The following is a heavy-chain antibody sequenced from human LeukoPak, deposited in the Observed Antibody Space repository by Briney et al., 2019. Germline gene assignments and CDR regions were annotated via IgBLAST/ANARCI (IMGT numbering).Heavy chain of an antibody. CDR2: FYISGSR. CDR3: ARDWGIDAMGGHFYYYGMDV. Sequence: SETLSLTCTVSGGSISSYYWSWVRQPAGKGLEWIGRFYISGSRKYNPSLKSRVTMSVDTSNNQFSLELTSVTAADTAVYYCARDWGIDAMGGHFYYYGMDVWGQGTTVTVS. D-gene: IGHD6-13*01. CDR1: GGSISSYY. J-gene: IGHJ6*02. V-gene: IGHV4-4*07.